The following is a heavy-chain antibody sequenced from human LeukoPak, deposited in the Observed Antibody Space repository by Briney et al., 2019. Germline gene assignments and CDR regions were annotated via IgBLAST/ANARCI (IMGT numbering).Heavy chain of an antibody. D-gene: IGHD3-9*01. V-gene: IGHV1-2*02. CDR1: GFTFTDHY. CDR3: VRDFDWGPDY. J-gene: IGHJ4*02. CDR2: INGKSGAT. Sequence: GASLKVSCEASGFTFTDHYLHWVRQVPGQGLEWMGWINGKSGATFYAQKFQDRITVTRDTSISTMYLEVNRLTTDDTAVYYCVRDFDWGPDYWGQGTLVAVSS.